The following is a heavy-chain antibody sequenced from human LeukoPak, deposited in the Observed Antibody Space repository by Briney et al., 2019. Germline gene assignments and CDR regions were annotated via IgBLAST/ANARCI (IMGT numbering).Heavy chain of an antibody. CDR1: GYTFTSYG. Sequence: ASVKVSCKASGYTFTSYGISWVRQAPGQGLEWMGRIIPILGIANYAQKFQGRVTITADKSTSTAYMELSSLRSEDTAVYYCARVGYSSGRFDYWGQGTLVTVSS. V-gene: IGHV1-69*04. CDR2: IIPILGIA. CDR3: ARVGYSSGRFDY. J-gene: IGHJ4*02. D-gene: IGHD6-19*01.